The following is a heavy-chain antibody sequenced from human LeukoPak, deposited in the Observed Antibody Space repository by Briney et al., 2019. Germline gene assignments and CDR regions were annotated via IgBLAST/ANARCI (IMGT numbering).Heavy chain of an antibody. Sequence: SVKVSCKASGGTFISYAISWVRQAPGQGLEWMGGIIPIFGTANYAQKFQGRVTITADKSTSTAYMELTSVRSEDTAVYYCARGPAATPNNWFDPWGQGTLVTVSS. D-gene: IGHD2-2*01. CDR3: ARGPAATPNNWFDP. J-gene: IGHJ5*02. CDR1: GGTFISYA. CDR2: IIPIFGTA. V-gene: IGHV1-69*06.